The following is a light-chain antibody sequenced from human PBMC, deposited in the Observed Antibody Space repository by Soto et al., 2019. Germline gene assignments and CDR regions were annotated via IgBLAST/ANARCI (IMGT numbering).Light chain of an antibody. CDR3: QQYSTYPYI. V-gene: IGKV1-5*03. Sequence: DIQMTQSPSSLSVSVGDRVTMTCRASETISTFLNWYQQKPGKAPKLLIYKASSLESGVPSRFSGGGIGTEFSLSISSLQPDDLATYYCQQYSTYPYIFGQGTKVDIK. CDR1: ETISTF. J-gene: IGKJ2*01. CDR2: KAS.